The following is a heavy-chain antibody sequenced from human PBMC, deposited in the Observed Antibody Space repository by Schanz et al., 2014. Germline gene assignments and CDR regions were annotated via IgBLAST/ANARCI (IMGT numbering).Heavy chain of an antibody. D-gene: IGHD6-13*01. CDR1: GGTFSSYT. CDR2: IIPVLAIA. V-gene: IGHV1-69*08. Sequence: VQLEQSGAEVKKPGSSVKVSCTASGGTFSSYTISWIRQAPGQGLEWMGRIIPVLAIADYAQKFQGRVTITADKSTSTAYMELRSLRSDDTAVYYCARDNLVSSSWYNYYGMDVWGQGTTVTVSS. J-gene: IGHJ6*02. CDR3: ARDNLVSSSWYNYYGMDV.